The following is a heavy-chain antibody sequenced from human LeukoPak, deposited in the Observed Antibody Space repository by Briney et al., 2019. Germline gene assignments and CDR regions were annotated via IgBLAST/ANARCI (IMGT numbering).Heavy chain of an antibody. CDR2: FDPEDGET. Sequence: GASVKVSCKVSGYTLTELSMHWVRQAPGKGREWMGGFDPEDGETIYAQKFQGRVTMTEDTSTDTAYMELSSLRSEDTAVYYCATVFLVRGAPGYYGMDVWGQGTTVTVSS. J-gene: IGHJ6*02. CDR1: GYTLTELS. D-gene: IGHD3-10*01. V-gene: IGHV1-24*01. CDR3: ATVFLVRGAPGYYGMDV.